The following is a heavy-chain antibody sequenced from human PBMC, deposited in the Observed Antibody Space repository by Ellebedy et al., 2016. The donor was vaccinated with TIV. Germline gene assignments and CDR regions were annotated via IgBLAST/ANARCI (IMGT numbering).Heavy chain of an antibody. CDR3: ARGIGQKRQYFDS. J-gene: IGHJ4*02. Sequence: SETLSLXXTVSGGSISSGDYYWSWIRQPPGKGLEWIGEINHSGSTNYNPSLKSRVTISVDTSKNQFSLKLSSVTAADTAVYYCARGIGQKRQYFDSWGRGTLVTVSS. CDR2: INHSGST. CDR1: GGSISSGDYY. D-gene: IGHD2-21*01. V-gene: IGHV4-39*01.